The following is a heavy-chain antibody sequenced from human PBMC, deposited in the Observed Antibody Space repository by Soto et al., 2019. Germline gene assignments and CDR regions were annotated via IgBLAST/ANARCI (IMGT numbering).Heavy chain of an antibody. CDR3: ANSPNFYCSSPNCYKYYFDF. J-gene: IGHJ4*02. V-gene: IGHV3-30*18. D-gene: IGHD2-2*02. CDR1: GFTFNTYG. Sequence: QEQLVESGGGVVQPGRSLRLSCAASGFTFNTYGMHWLRQAPGKGLEWVAVISYDGTDKYYVDSVKGRFTISRDNSKNTLYLQMNSLRPEDTAIYYCANSPNFYCSSPNCYKYYFDFWGQGTLVAVS. CDR2: ISYDGTDK.